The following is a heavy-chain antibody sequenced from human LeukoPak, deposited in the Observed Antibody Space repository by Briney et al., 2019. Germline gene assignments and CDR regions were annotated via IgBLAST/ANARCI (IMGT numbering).Heavy chain of an antibody. Sequence: ASVKVSCKASGYTFTGYYMHWVRQAPGQGLEWMGWINPNSGGTNYAQKFQGRVTMTRDTSISTAYMELSRLRSDDTAVYYCASGGDYYDSSAYYHFHYFDYWGQGTLVTVSS. CDR3: ASGGDYYDSSAYYHFHYFDY. CDR2: INPNSGGT. CDR1: GYTFTGYY. V-gene: IGHV1-2*02. J-gene: IGHJ4*02. D-gene: IGHD3-22*01.